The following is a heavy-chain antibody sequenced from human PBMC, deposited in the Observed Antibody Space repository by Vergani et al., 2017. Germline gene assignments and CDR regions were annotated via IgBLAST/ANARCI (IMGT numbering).Heavy chain of an antibody. D-gene: IGHD3-22*01. CDR1: GGSISSSSYY. CDR2: IYYSGST. CDR3: ARMGGYDEGDAFRIGYFDS. J-gene: IGHJ4*02. V-gene: IGHV4-39*01. Sequence: QLQLQESGPGLVKPSETLSLTCTVSGGSISSSSYYWGWIRQPPGKGLEWIGSIYYSGSTYYNPSFKSRVTISVDTSKNQFSLKLSSVTAADTAMYYCARMGGYDEGDAFRIGYFDSWGPGILVTVSS.